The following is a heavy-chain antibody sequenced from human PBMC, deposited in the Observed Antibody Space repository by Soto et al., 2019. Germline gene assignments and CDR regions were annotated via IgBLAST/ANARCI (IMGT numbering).Heavy chain of an antibody. J-gene: IGHJ4*02. V-gene: IGHV3-7*03. CDR2: IKEDGSER. CDR1: GFSFGNYW. D-gene: IGHD3-3*01. CDR3: ARDVGPVTIFGEALSGYFDF. Sequence: GGSLRLSCAVSGFSFGNYWMSWVRQAPGKGLEWLASIKEDGSERYYLDPVKGRFTISRDNAKDSLSLQMNSLRGEDTAFYYCARDVGPVTIFGEALSGYFDFWGQGTLVTVSS.